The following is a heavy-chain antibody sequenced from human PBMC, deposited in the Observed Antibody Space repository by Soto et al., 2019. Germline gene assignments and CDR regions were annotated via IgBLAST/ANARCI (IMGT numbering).Heavy chain of an antibody. V-gene: IGHV1-18*01. CDR3: ARELNTESSAYYSFAF. D-gene: IGHD3-22*01. Sequence: QVQLVQSGPEVKMPGASVKVSCKTSGYIFTASGLAWLRQAPGQRPEWMGWVSTNDDRTNYAQKFQGRVTMTTDRSTTTTSMELRSLRPDDTAVYYCARELNTESSAYYSFAFWGQGTLVNVS. CDR1: GYIFTASG. CDR2: VSTNDDRT. J-gene: IGHJ4*02.